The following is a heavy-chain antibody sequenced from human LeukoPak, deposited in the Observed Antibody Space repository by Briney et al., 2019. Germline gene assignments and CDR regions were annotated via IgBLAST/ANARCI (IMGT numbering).Heavy chain of an antibody. CDR2: IYTSGST. V-gene: IGHV4-61*02. CDR1: GGSISSGSYY. D-gene: IGHD3-10*01. CDR3: ARDIRTVPNGEHYYYYYMDV. J-gene: IGHJ6*03. Sequence: PSQTLSLTCTVSGGSISSGSYYWSWIRQPAGKGLEWIGRIYTSGSTNYNPSLKSRVTISVDTSKNQFSLKLSSVTAADTAVYYCARDIRTVPNGEHYYYYYMDVWGKGTTVTVSS.